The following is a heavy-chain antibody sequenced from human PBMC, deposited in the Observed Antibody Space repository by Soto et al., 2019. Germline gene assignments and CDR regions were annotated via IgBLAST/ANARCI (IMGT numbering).Heavy chain of an antibody. Sequence: EVQLVESGGGLVQPGGSLRLSCAASGFLFNTYWMFWVRQAPRKGLLWVSRIKSDGSSTNYADSVKGRVTISRDNVKNTLYLQMTSLRAEDTAVYYCAIGGGDYNYLDYWGQGILVTVSS. D-gene: IGHD3-9*01. CDR3: AIGGGDYNYLDY. V-gene: IGHV3-74*01. CDR2: IKSDGSST. CDR1: GFLFNTYW. J-gene: IGHJ4*02.